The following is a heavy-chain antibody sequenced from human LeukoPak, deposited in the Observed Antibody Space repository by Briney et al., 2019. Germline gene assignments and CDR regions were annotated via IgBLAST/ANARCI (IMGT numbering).Heavy chain of an antibody. CDR2: IYYSGST. V-gene: IGHV4-39*07. Sequence: PSETLSLTCTVSGGSISSSSYYWGWIRQPPGKGLEWIGSIYYSGSTYYNPSLKSRVTISVDTPKNQFSLNLRTVTSADTAVYYCTRVHYSGSGLSSYFDYWGQGTLVTVSS. D-gene: IGHD3-10*01. CDR3: TRVHYSGSGLSSYFDY. CDR1: GGSISSSSYY. J-gene: IGHJ4*02.